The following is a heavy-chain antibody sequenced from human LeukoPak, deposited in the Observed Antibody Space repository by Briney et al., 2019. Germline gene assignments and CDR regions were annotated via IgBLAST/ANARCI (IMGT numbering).Heavy chain of an antibody. V-gene: IGHV3-74*01. CDR3: ARDSSEEGYSYGPNFDY. D-gene: IGHD5-18*01. CDR1: GFTFSSYG. CDR2: INSDGSST. Sequence: SGGSLRLSCAASGFTFSSYGMSWVRQAPGKGLVWVSRINSDGSSTSYADSVKGRFTISRDNAKNTVYLQMNSLRAEDTAVYYCARDSSEEGYSYGPNFDYWGQGTLVTVSS. J-gene: IGHJ4*02.